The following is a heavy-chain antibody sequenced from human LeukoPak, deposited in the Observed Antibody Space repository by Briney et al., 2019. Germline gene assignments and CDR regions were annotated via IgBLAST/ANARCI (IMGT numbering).Heavy chain of an antibody. CDR1: GYSFTSYW. V-gene: IGHV5-10-1*01. CDR3: ARQNYDFWGGYDYNWFDP. J-gene: IGHJ5*02. CDR2: IDPSDSYT. D-gene: IGHD3-3*01. Sequence: GESLKISCKGSGYSFTSYWISWVRQMPGKGLEWMGRIDPSDSYTNYSPSFQGHVTISADKSISTAYLQWSSLKASDTAMYYCARQNYDFWGGYDYNWFDPWGQGTLVTVSS.